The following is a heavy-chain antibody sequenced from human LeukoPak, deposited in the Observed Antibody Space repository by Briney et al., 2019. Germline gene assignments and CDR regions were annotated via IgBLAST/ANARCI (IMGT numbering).Heavy chain of an antibody. V-gene: IGHV3-23*01. D-gene: IGHD1-1*01. Sequence: GGSLRLSCAASGFTFSSYAMSWVRQAPGKGLEWVSGISGSGGSKYYVDSVKGRFSISRDNSKNTLYLQMNTLRAEDTAVYYCAKGTHVHYYYYGMDVWGQGTTVTVSS. CDR3: AKGTHVHYYYYGMDV. CDR1: GFTFSSYA. J-gene: IGHJ6*02. CDR2: ISGSGGSK.